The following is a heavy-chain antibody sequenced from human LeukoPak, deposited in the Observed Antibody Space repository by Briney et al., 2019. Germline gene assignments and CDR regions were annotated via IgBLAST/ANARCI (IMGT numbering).Heavy chain of an antibody. CDR3: ARVLPANSGYDS. D-gene: IGHD5-12*01. J-gene: IGHJ5*02. CDR2: IGTAGDT. CDR1: GFTFSSYD. V-gene: IGHV3-13*01. Sequence: GGSLRLSCAASGFTFSSYDMHWVRQPTGKGLEWVSAIGTAGDTYYPGSVKGRFTISRENAKSSLYLQMNSLRAGDTAVYYCARVLPANSGYDSWGQGTLVTVSS.